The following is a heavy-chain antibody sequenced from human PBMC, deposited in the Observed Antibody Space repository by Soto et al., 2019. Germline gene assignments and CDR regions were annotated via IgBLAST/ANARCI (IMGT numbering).Heavy chain of an antibody. CDR1: GITFSNSW. D-gene: IGHD6-19*01. V-gene: IGHV3-7*01. CDR2: IKQDGSEK. J-gene: IGHJ4*02. CDR3: SRYRVPSSGLNCFFDN. Sequence: GGSLRLSCAASGITFSNSWMSWVRQAPGRGLEWVANIKQDGSEKHYVDSVKGRFTISRENTKNSLYLQMNSLRAEDTALYYCSRYRVPSSGLNCFFDNWRQGAMGTLSS.